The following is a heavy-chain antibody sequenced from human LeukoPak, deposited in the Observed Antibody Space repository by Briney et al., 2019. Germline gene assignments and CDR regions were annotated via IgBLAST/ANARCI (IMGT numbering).Heavy chain of an antibody. J-gene: IGHJ4*02. V-gene: IGHV3-23*01. CDR2: ISGSGDST. CDR1: GFTFSSYA. D-gene: IGHD3-22*01. CDR3: AKDLTMIVVVTTTSRGDY. Sequence: GASLRLSCAASGFTFSSYAMSWVRQAPGKGLEWVSAISGSGDSTYYADSVKGRFTISRDNSKNTLYLQMNSLRAEDTAVYYCAKDLTMIVVVTTTSRGDYWGQGTLVTVSS.